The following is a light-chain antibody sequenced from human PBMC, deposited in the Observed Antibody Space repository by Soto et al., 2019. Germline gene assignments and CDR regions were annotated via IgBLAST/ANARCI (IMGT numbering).Light chain of an antibody. V-gene: IGLV2-8*01. CDR3: NSYGGTNNDVV. CDR2: DVN. Sequence: SALTQPPSASGSPGQSVTISCTGTSSDVGGYNYVSWYRQHPGKAPQLIIYDVNKRPSGVPDRFSGSKSGNTASLTVSGLQAEDAADYLCNSYGGTNNDVVFGGGTKRTVL. CDR1: SSDVGGYNY. J-gene: IGLJ2*01.